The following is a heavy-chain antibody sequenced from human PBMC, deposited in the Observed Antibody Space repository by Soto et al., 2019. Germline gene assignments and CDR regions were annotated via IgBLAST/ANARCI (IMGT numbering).Heavy chain of an antibody. CDR3: ARDQGPRFLEWFAWPYYYYYGMDV. J-gene: IGHJ6*02. Sequence: ASVKVSCKAAGYTFTSYGISWVRQAPGQGLEWMGWISAYNGNTNYAQKLQGRVTMTTDTSTSTAYMELRSPRSDDTAVYYCARDQGPRFLEWFAWPYYYYYGMDVWGQGTTVTVSS. V-gene: IGHV1-18*04. CDR1: GYTFTSYG. CDR2: ISAYNGNT. D-gene: IGHD3-3*01.